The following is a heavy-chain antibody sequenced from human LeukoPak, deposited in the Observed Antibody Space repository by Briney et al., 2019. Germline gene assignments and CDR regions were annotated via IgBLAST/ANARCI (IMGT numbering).Heavy chain of an antibody. CDR2: ISVYSGNS. Sequence: ASVKVSCKASGGTFSSYAISWVRQAPGQGLEWMGWISVYSGNSNYAQKLQGRVTMTTDTSTSTAYMEMRSLRSDDTAVYYCARDKDYFDSSGYWDYWGQGTLVTVSS. V-gene: IGHV1-18*01. CDR1: GGTFSSYA. D-gene: IGHD3-22*01. J-gene: IGHJ4*02. CDR3: ARDKDYFDSSGYWDY.